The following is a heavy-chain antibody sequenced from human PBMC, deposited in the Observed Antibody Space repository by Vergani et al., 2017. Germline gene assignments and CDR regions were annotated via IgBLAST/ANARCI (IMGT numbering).Heavy chain of an antibody. CDR3: ARDATIYDSSGYPLDY. CDR2: IYYSGST. Sequence: QLQLQESGPGLVKPSETLSLTCTVSGGSIRSSSYYWGWIRQPPGKGLEWIGSIYYSGSTYYNPSLKSRVTISVATSKNQFSLKLSSVTAADTAVYYCARDATIYDSSGYPLDYWGQGTLVTVSS. J-gene: IGHJ4*02. CDR1: GGSIRSSSYY. D-gene: IGHD3-22*01. V-gene: IGHV4-39*07.